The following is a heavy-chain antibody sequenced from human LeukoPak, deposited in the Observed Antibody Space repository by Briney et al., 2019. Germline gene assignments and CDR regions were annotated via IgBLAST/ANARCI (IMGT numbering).Heavy chain of an antibody. J-gene: IGHJ5*02. CDR3: ARRKSYCSGGSCYNWFDP. Sequence: SVNVSCKASGGTFCSYAISWVRQAPGQGLEWMGGIIPIFGTANYAQKFQGRVTITADESTSTAYMELSSLRSEDTAVYYCARRKSYCSGGSCYNWFDPWGQGTLVTVSS. CDR1: GGTFCSYA. CDR2: IIPIFGTA. V-gene: IGHV1-69*13. D-gene: IGHD2-15*01.